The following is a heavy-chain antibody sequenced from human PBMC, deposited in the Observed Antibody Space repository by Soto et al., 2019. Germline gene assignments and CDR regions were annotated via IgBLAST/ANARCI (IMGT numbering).Heavy chain of an antibody. CDR2: IYYSGST. CDR1: GGSLSSSTYY. V-gene: IGHV4-39*01. D-gene: IGHD3-16*01. J-gene: IGHJ4*02. Sequence: QLQLQESGPGLVKPSETLSLTCTVSGGSLSSSTYYWGWIRQPPGKGLEWIGSIYYSGSTYYNPSLKSRVTISVDTSKNQFSLKLSSVTAADTAVYYCARQSVTFGGVIYDVDYWGQGTLVTVSS. CDR3: ARQSVTFGGVIYDVDY.